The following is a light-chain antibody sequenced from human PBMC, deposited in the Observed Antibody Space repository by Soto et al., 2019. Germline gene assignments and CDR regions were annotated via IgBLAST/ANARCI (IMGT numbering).Light chain of an antibody. CDR1: QSISSY. CDR2: AAS. V-gene: IGKV1-39*01. J-gene: IGKJ2*01. Sequence: DIQMTQSPSSLSASVGDRVTITCRASQSISSYLNWYQQKPGKAPKLLIYAASSLQSGVPSRFSGRGSGTDFTLSISSLQPEDFATYYCKQSYSTPRTFGQGTELEIK. CDR3: KQSYSTPRT.